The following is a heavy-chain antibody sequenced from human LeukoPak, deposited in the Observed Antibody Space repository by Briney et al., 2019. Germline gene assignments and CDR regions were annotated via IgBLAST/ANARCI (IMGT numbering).Heavy chain of an antibody. Sequence: PSETLSLTCTVSGSSISGYYWSWIRQPPGKGLEWIGYIYYNGNTDYNPSLKSRVTISVDTSKNQFSLKVNSVTAADTAVYYCARTQPFGYSYGPYFDYWGQGTLVTVSS. D-gene: IGHD5-18*01. J-gene: IGHJ4*02. CDR2: IYYNGNT. V-gene: IGHV4-59*08. CDR3: ARTQPFGYSYGPYFDY. CDR1: GSSISGYY.